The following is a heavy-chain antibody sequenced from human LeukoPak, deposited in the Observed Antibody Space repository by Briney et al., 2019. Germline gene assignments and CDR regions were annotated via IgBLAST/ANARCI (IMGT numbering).Heavy chain of an antibody. CDR3: ARENHSSGFTGYFDY. D-gene: IGHD6-19*01. V-gene: IGHV1-69*13. J-gene: IGHJ4*02. Sequence: GASVKVSCKASGGTFSSYAISWVRQAPGQGLEWMGGIIPIFGTANYAQKFQGRVTITADESTSTAYMELSSLRSEDTAVYYCARENHSSGFTGYFDYWGQGTLVTVSS. CDR1: GGTFSSYA. CDR2: IIPIFGTA.